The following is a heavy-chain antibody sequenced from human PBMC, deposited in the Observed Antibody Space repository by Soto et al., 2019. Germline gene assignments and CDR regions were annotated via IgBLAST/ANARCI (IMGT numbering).Heavy chain of an antibody. Sequence: TSETLSLTCPVSGGSISSYYWSWIRQHPGKGLEWIGYIYYSGSTNYNPSLKSRVTISVDTSKNQFSLKLSSVTAADTAVYYCARVRWTVAGPGHFDYWGQGTLVTSPQ. CDR2: IYYSGST. J-gene: IGHJ4*02. CDR1: GGSISSYY. CDR3: ARVRWTVAGPGHFDY. D-gene: IGHD6-19*01. V-gene: IGHV4-59*01.